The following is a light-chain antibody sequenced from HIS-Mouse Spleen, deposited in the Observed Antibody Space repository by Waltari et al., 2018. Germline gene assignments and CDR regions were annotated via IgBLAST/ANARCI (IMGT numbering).Light chain of an antibody. V-gene: IGKV1D-8*02. J-gene: IGKJ2*01. CDR3: QQYYSFPYT. CDR1: QGISSY. Sequence: AIWMTQSPSLLSASPGDTVTISCQMSQGISSYLAWYQQKPGKAPELLIYAASTLQSGVPSMFSGSGSETDFTLTISCLQSEDFATYYCQQYYSFPYTFGQGTKLEIK. CDR2: AAS.